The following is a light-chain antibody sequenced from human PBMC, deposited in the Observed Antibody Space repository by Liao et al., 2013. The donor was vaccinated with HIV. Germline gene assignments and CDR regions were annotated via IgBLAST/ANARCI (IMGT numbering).Light chain of an antibody. V-gene: IGLV3-21*04. CDR3: QVWDSTSDRYV. Sequence: SYELTQPPSVSVAPGKTARITCGGNNIGSKSVHWCQQKPGQAPVLVIYYDRDRPSGIPERFSGSNSGNTATLTISRVEAGDEADYYCQVWDSTSDRYVFGTGTKVTVL. CDR1: NIGSKS. J-gene: IGLJ1*01. CDR2: YDR.